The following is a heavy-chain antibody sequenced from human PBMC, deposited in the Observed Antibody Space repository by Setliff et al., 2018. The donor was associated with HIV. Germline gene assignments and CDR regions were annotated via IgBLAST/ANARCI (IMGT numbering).Heavy chain of an antibody. Sequence: SETLSLTCTVSGDSISSGSDYWSWIRKHPWKGLEWIGYIYYTGTTYFNPSLKNRLSISVDTSKNQFSLRVTSVTAADSAVYYFARTVRSAYGLYYFDFWGPGTPVTVSS. J-gene: IGHJ4*02. CDR2: IYYTGTT. D-gene: IGHD5-12*01. V-gene: IGHV4-31*03. CDR3: ARTVRSAYGLYYFDF. CDR1: GDSISSGSDY.